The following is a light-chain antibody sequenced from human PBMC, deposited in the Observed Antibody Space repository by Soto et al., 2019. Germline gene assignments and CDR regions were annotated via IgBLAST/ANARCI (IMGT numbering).Light chain of an antibody. CDR3: CSYAGSNYV. V-gene: IGLV2-23*02. J-gene: IGLJ1*01. CDR1: SSDVGNYNL. CDR2: EVS. Sequence: QSVLTQPASVSGSPGQSIPISCTGTSSDVGNYNLVSWYQHHPGKAPKLMIYEVSKRPSGVSNRFSGSKSGDTASLTISGLQAEDEADYYCCSYAGSNYVFGTGTKSPS.